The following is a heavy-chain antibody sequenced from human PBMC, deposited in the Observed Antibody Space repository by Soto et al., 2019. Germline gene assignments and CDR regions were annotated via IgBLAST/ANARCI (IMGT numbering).Heavy chain of an antibody. Sequence: EVQLLESGGGLVQPGGSLRLSCAASGFTFSNYAMNWVRRAPGGGLEWVPTTSGNDGSTHYADSVKGRFTISRDVSKNTLYLEMSSLRAEDTAIYYGAKERSSGYYFCDNWGQGTLVTVSS. V-gene: IGHV3-23*01. CDR1: GFTFSNYA. CDR3: AKERSSGYYFCDN. D-gene: IGHD5-12*01. CDR2: TSGNDGST. J-gene: IGHJ4*02.